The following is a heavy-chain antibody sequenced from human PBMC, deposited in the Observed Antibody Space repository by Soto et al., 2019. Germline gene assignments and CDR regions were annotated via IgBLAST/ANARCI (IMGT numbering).Heavy chain of an antibody. J-gene: IGHJ4*02. CDR2: ISRADST. Sequence: EVQLVESGGGLIQPGGSLRLSCVASGFTVTINYMTWVRQPPGQGLECVSAISRADSTYYADYVKGRFTISRDMYENTLYLQRNSLRAEDTAVDYCTRAEHSGSWTAEFDYWGQGTLVTVAS. CDR3: TRAEHSGSWTAEFDY. V-gene: IGHV3-53*01. CDR1: GFTVTINY. D-gene: IGHD6-13*01.